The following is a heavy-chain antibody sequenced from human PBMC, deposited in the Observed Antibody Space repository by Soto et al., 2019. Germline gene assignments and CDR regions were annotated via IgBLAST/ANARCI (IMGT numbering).Heavy chain of an antibody. J-gene: IGHJ4*02. Sequence: GESLKISSKASGYCFTSYWIGWVRQMPGKGLEWMGIIYPGDSDTRYTPSFEGQVTISADKSIGTAFLQWRSLKASDTAMYYCARRANSWHTVVYWGQGTLVTVS. CDR2: IYPGDSDT. V-gene: IGHV5-51*01. CDR3: ARRANSWHTVVY. D-gene: IGHD1-26*01. CDR1: GYCFTSYW.